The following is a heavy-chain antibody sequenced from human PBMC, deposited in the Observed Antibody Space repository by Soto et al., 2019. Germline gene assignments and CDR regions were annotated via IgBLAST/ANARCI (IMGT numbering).Heavy chain of an antibody. CDR2: IYYSGST. CDR3: ARHADSSSWYNWFDP. CDR1: GGSIRNSNYY. V-gene: IGHV4-39*01. Sequence: PSETLSLTCSVSGGSIRNSNYYWGWIRQPPGKGLEWIGSIYYSGSTYYNPSLKSRVTISVDTSKNQFSLKLSSVTAADTAVYYCARHADSSSWYNWFDPWGQGTLVTVSS. D-gene: IGHD6-13*01. J-gene: IGHJ5*02.